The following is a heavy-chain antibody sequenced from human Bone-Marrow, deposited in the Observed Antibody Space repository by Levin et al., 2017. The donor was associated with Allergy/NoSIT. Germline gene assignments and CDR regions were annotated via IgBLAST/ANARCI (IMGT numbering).Heavy chain of an antibody. CDR2: VSYDGRNY. D-gene: IGHD6-13*01. V-gene: IGHV3-30*03. J-gene: IGHJ4*02. CDR1: GFSFSDYV. Sequence: GGSLRLSCAASGFSFSDYVTHWVRQAPGKGLEWVAVVSYDGRNYFYADSVKGRFTISRDISKNMVFLQMNSLRPEDTALYYCARGGGSSWSQLEYWGQGTLVTVSS. CDR3: ARGGGSSWSQLEY.